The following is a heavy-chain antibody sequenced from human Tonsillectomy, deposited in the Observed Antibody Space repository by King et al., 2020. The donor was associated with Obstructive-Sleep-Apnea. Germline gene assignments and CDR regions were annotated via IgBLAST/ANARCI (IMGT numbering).Heavy chain of an antibody. V-gene: IGHV4-59*08. CDR2: IYYTGST. CDR1: GGSISIYY. D-gene: IGHD1-26*01. CDR3: GRHYWESGSLYFDH. J-gene: IGHJ4*02. Sequence: QLQESGPGLVKPSETLSLTCTVSGGSISIYYWSWIRQPAGKGLEWMGYIYYTGSTTYMPSLRSRVTMSVDTSKNQFSLKLSSVTAADTAVYYCGRHYWESGSLYFDHWGQGTLVAVSS.